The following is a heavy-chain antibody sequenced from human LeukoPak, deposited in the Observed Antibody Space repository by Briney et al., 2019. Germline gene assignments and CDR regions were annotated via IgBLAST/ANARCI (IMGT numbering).Heavy chain of an antibody. V-gene: IGHV1-8*01. D-gene: IGHD5-18*01. Sequence: ASVKVSCKASGYTFTSYDINWVRQATGQGLEWMGWMNPNSGNTGYAQKFQGRVTMTRNTSISTAYMELSSLRSEDTAVYYCARGIQLWLTLHLDYWGQGTLVTVSS. CDR2: MNPNSGNT. CDR3: ARGIQLWLTLHLDY. CDR1: GYTFTSYD. J-gene: IGHJ4*02.